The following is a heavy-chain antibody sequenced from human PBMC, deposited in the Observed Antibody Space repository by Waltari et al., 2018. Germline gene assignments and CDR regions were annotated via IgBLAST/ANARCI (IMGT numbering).Heavy chain of an antibody. D-gene: IGHD1-26*01. CDR3: ASAPSGSYGHN. J-gene: IGHJ4*02. CDR1: GWFITTPSY. Sequence: QLQLQESGPGLVKPSETLSLTCPVAGWFITTPSYWGWIRQPPGKGLEWIWCLDHTGSTYYNPSLKSRVTISVDTSNTSENQFSLKLTSVTAADTAVYYCASAPSGSYGHNWGQGALVTVSS. V-gene: IGHV4-38-2*01. CDR2: LDHTGST.